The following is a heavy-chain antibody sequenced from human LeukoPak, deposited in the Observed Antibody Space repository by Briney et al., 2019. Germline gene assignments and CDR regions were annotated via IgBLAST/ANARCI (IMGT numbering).Heavy chain of an antibody. CDR2: ISSSRRTI. J-gene: IGHJ4*02. Sequence: GGSLRLSCAASGFTFSSYNRNWVRQAPGKGLEGVSYISSSRRTISYADSVKGRFTISRDNAKNSLYLQMNSLRAEDTAVYYCARSSGRYCSGGSCYSGVLGYFDYWGQGTLVTVSS. CDR3: ARSSGRYCSGGSCYSGVLGYFDY. CDR1: GFTFSSYN. V-gene: IGHV3-48*01. D-gene: IGHD2-15*01.